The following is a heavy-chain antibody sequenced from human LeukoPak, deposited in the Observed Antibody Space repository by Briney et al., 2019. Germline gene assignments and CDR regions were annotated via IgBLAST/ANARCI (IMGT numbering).Heavy chain of an antibody. CDR2: IYYSGST. D-gene: IGHD3-10*01. CDR1: GGSISSYY. CDR3: AREGFGLY. Sequence: SETLSLTCTVSGGSISSYYWSWIRQPPGKGLEWIGYIYYSGSTNYNPSLKSRVTISVDTSKNQFSLKLSSVTAADTAVYHCAREGFGLYWGQGTLVTVSS. J-gene: IGHJ4*02. V-gene: IGHV4-59*01.